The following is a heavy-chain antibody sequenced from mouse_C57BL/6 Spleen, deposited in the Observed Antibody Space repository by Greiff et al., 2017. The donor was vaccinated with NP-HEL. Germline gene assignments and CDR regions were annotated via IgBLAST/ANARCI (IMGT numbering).Heavy chain of an antibody. CDR3: TRGGTEDY. J-gene: IGHJ2*01. V-gene: IGHV1-15*01. D-gene: IGHD3-3*01. CDR1: GYTFTDYE. Sequence: QVQLKESGAELVRPGASVTLSCKASGYTFTDYEMHWVKQTPVHGLEWIGAIDPETGGTAYNQKFKGKAILTADKSSSTAYMELRNLTSEDSAVYYCTRGGTEDYWGQGTTLTVSS. CDR2: IDPETGGT.